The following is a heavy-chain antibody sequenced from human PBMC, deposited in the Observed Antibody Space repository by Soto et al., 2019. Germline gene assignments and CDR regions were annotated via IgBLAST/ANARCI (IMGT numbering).Heavy chain of an antibody. CDR3: ARDSWHDY. V-gene: IGHV3-21*06. Sequence: GGSLRLSCAASGFTFSTYSMNWVRQAPGKGLEWVSLITSSSSYIYYADSLKGRFTVSRDNADNSLFLQMNSLRAEDTDVYYCARDSWHDYWGQGTLVTVSS. D-gene: IGHD6-13*01. J-gene: IGHJ4*02. CDR1: GFTFSTYS. CDR2: ITSSSSYI.